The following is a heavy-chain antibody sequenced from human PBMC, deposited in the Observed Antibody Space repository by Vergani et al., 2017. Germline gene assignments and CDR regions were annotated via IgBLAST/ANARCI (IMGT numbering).Heavy chain of an antibody. D-gene: IGHD3-10*01. V-gene: IGHV3-23*01. CDR2: ISGSGGST. CDR3: AKDRRGITMVRGVLDDD. CDR1: GFTFSSYA. J-gene: IGHJ4*02. Sequence: EVQLLESGGGLVQPGGSLRLSCAASGFTFSSYAMSWVRQAPGKGLEWVSAISGSGGSTYYADSVKGRFTISRDNSKDTLYLQMNSLRAEDTAVYYCAKDRRGITMVRGVLDDDWGQGTLVTVSS.